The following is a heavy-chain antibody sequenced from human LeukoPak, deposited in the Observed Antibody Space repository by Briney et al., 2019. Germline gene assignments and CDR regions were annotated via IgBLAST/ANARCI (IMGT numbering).Heavy chain of an antibody. D-gene: IGHD7-27*01. CDR2: INPNSGDT. CDR1: GYTFTGYY. J-gene: IGHJ4*02. CDR3: ARALSGAYWGGCFDY. V-gene: IGHV1-2*02. Sequence: GASVKVSCKASGYTFTGYYMHWVRQAPGQGLEWMGWINPNSGDTNHAQKFQGRVTMTRDTSITTASMELSSLRSDDTAVYYCARALSGAYWGGCFDYWGQGTLVTVSS.